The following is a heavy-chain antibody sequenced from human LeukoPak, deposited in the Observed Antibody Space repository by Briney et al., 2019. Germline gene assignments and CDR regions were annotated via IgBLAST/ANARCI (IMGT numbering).Heavy chain of an antibody. D-gene: IGHD2/OR15-2a*01. J-gene: IGHJ4*02. CDR3: ASNRDSSTYPFDY. CDR2: IYYTGGT. V-gene: IGHV4-31*03. CDR1: GDSITGGGCC. Sequence: SQTLSLTCTVSGDSITGGGCCWSWIRQLPGKGLEWIGSIYYTGGTYYTPSLKSRVTISLDTSLSQFSLKLSSVTAADTAVYYCASNRDSSTYPFDYWGQGTLVTVSS.